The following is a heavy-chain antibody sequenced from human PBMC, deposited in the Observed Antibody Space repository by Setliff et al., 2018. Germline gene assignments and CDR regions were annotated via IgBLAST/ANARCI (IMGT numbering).Heavy chain of an antibody. CDR1: GGSISGGGYY. J-gene: IGHJ4*02. CDR3: ARVPPQCYFDY. V-gene: IGHV4-31*03. Sequence: SETLSLTCTVSGGSISGGGYYWSWIRQHPRKGLEWIGYINYSGSTNYTPSLKSRVTLSVDTSRNHFSLKLNSVTAADTAVYYCARVPPQCYFDYWGQGTLVTVSS. D-gene: IGHD6-19*01. CDR2: INYSGST.